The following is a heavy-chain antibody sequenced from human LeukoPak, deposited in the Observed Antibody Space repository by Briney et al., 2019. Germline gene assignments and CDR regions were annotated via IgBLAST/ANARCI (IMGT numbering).Heavy chain of an antibody. Sequence: GGSLRLSCAASGFTISSYEMNWVRQPPGKGLEWVSYISSSGSTIYYADSVKGRFTISRDNAKNSLYLQMNSLRAEATAVYYCARDSDIVVVPAAPDYWGQGTLVTVSS. J-gene: IGHJ4*02. D-gene: IGHD2-2*01. CDR1: GFTISSYE. CDR3: ARDSDIVVVPAAPDY. CDR2: ISSSGSTI. V-gene: IGHV3-48*03.